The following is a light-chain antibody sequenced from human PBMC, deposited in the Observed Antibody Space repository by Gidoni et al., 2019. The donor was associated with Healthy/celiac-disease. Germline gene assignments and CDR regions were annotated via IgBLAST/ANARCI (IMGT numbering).Light chain of an antibody. CDR1: QSVLYSSNTKNY. CDR2: WAS. CDR3: QQYLTSRPLT. Sequence: DIVMTQSPDSLAVSLGERATINCTSSQSVLYSSNTKNYLAWYQQKPGQPPKLLIYWASTRESGVPDRFSGSGSGTDFTLTISSLQAEDVAVYYCQQYLTSRPLTFGGGTKVEIK. J-gene: IGKJ4*01. V-gene: IGKV4-1*01.